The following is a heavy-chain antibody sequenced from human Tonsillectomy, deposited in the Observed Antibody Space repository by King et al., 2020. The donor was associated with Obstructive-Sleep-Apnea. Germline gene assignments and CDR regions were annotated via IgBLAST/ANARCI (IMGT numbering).Heavy chain of an antibody. CDR1: GGSISSGGYY. CDR2: IYYSGST. J-gene: IGHJ3*02. D-gene: IGHD2-15*01. Sequence: VQLQESGPGLVKPSQTLSLTCTVSGGSISSGGYYWSWIRQHPGKGLEWIGYIYYSGSTYYNPFLKSRVTISVDTSKNQFSLKLSSVTAADTAVYYCARCPNRVVVAAHQYAFDIWGQGTMVTVSS. CDR3: ARCPNRVVVAAHQYAFDI. V-gene: IGHV4-31*03.